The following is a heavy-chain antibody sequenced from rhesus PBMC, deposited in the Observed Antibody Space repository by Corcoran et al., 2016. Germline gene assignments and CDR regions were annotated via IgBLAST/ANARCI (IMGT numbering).Heavy chain of an antibody. CDR3: ASGGRRGFDY. CDR1: GGSISSSY. CDR2: IYGSGSST. J-gene: IGHJ4*01. Sequence: QLQLQESGPGLVKPSETLSVTCAVSGGSISSSYWSWLRPAPGKGLEWIGYIYGSGSSTNYNPSLKSRVTLSVDTSKNQLSLKLSSVTAADTAVYYCASGGRRGFDYWGQGVLVTVSS. D-gene: IGHD1-14*01. V-gene: IGHV4-169*02.